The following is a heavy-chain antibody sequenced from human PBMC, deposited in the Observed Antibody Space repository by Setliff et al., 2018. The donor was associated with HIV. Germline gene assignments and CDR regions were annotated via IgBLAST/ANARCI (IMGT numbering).Heavy chain of an antibody. V-gene: IGHV4-34*01. J-gene: IGHJ4*02. CDR3: ARYSPRGYTLTGPY. Sequence: SETLSLTCAVYGGSFSGYYWIWIRQPPGKGLEWIGEINHSGSTNYNPSLKSRVTISVDTSKNQFSLKLSSVTASDTAVYYCARYSPRGYTLTGPYWGQGTLVTVSS. CDR1: GGSFSGYY. CDR2: INHSGST. D-gene: IGHD6-25*01.